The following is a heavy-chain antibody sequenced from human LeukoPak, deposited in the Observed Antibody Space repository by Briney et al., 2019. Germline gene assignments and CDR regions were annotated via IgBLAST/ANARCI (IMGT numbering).Heavy chain of an antibody. CDR2: FYTSGTP. J-gene: IGHJ4*02. D-gene: IGHD2-21*01. V-gene: IGHV4-61*02. CDR1: GGSISRGSYF. CDR3: ARGGIPDY. Sequence: SETLSLTCTVSGGSISRGSYFWSWIRQPAGKGLEWIGRFYTSGTPDYNPSLKSRVTISVDTSRNQFSLKLSSVTAADTAVYYCARGGIPDYWGQGILVTVSS.